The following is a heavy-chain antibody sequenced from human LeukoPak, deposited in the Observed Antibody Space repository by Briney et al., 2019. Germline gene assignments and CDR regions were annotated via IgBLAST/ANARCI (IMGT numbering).Heavy chain of an antibody. J-gene: IGHJ6*03. CDR2: ISGSGGST. CDR1: GFTFSSYG. V-gene: IGHV3-23*01. CDR3: ARRPLLRYFDWDKGPMDV. Sequence: GGSLRLSCAASGFTFSSYGMSWVRQAPGKGLEWVSAISGSGGSTYYADSVKGRFTISRDNSKNTLYLQTNSLRVEDTAVYYCARRPLLRYFDWDKGPMDVWGKGTTVTISS. D-gene: IGHD3-9*01.